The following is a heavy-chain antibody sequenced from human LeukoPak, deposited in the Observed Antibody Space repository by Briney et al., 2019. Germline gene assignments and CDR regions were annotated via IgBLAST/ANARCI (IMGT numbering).Heavy chain of an antibody. CDR3: ARGLAYCGGDCYVFDY. CDR1: GGSISSGSYY. D-gene: IGHD2-21*02. Sequence: SHTLSLTCTVSGGSISSGSYYWSWIRQPAGKGLEWIGRIYTSGSTNYNPSLKSRVTISVDTSKNQFSLKLSSVTAADTAVYYCARGLAYCGGDCYVFDYWGQGTLVTVSS. V-gene: IGHV4-61*02. CDR2: IYTSGST. J-gene: IGHJ4*02.